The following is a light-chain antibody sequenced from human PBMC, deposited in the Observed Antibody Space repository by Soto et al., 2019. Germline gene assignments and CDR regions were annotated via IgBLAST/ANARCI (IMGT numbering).Light chain of an antibody. CDR3: QQRNNWPRT. V-gene: IGKV3-15*01. Sequence: IVMTQSPATLSVSPGERATLSCRAGQTIYSNVAWYQQRPGQAPRLLIYRASTRATGVPARFSGSGSGTDFTLTITSLEPEDFAVYYCQQRNNWPRTFGQGTKVDIK. CDR1: QTIYSN. CDR2: RAS. J-gene: IGKJ1*01.